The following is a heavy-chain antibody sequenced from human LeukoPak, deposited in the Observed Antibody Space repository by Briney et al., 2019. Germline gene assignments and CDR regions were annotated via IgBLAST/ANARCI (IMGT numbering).Heavy chain of an antibody. J-gene: IGHJ4*02. D-gene: IGHD3-10*01. CDR1: GFTFSTCA. CDR3: AKDRDGSGGFDY. CDR2: IPYDGTNI. Sequence: GRSLRLACAASGFTFSTCAMHWVRQAPGKGLEWVAVIPYDGTNIYYADFVRGRFTISRDNSKNTLCLQMNSLRPEDTAVYYCAKDRDGSGGFDYWGQGTLVTVSS. V-gene: IGHV3-30*04.